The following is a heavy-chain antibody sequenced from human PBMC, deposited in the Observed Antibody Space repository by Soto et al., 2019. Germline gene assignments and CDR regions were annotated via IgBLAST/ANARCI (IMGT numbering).Heavy chain of an antibody. CDR1: GFTFSSYW. CDR2: INSDGSST. J-gene: IGHJ4*02. V-gene: IGHV3-74*01. D-gene: IGHD2-15*01. CDR3: VRTSLVVAAATREGY. Sequence: GGSLRLSCAASGFTFSSYWMHWVRQAPGKGLVWVSRINSDGSSTSYADSVKGRFTISRDNAKNTLYLQMNSLRAEDTAVYYCVRTSLVVAAATREGYWGQGTLVTVSS.